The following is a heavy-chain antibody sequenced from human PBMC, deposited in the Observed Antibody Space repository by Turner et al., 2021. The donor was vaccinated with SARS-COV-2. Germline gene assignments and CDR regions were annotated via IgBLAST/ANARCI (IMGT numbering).Heavy chain of an antibody. Sequence: QLQLQESGPGLVKASETLSLTCTVSGASIGRSRNYWGWIRQPPGKGVEWIGSIKYSGRTYYKTSLKSRVTISVDTSKNQISLKLSTVTAADTAKYYCARHDSRITNIIVVPRNWFDPWGQGTLVTVSS. J-gene: IGHJ5*02. V-gene: IGHV4-39*01. D-gene: IGHD3-22*01. CDR1: GASIGRSRNY. CDR2: IKYSGRT. CDR3: ARHDSRITNIIVVPRNWFDP.